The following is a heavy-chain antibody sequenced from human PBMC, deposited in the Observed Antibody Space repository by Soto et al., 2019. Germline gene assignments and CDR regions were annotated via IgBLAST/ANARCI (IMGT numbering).Heavy chain of an antibody. CDR1: GFTFSSYA. J-gene: IGHJ4*02. D-gene: IGHD3-22*01. V-gene: IGHV3-23*01. CDR3: AKPTYYYDSSGYYYAFYFGY. CDR2: ISGSGGST. Sequence: EVQLLESGGGLVQPGGSLRLSCAASGFTFSSYAMSWVRQAPGKGLEWVSAISGSGGSTYYADSVKGRFTISRDNSKNTLYLQMNSLRAEVTAVYYCAKPTYYYDSSGYYYAFYFGYWGQGTLVTVSS.